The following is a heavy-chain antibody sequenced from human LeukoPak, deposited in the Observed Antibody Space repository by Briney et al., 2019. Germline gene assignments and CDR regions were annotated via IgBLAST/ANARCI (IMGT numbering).Heavy chain of an antibody. V-gene: IGHV4-39*02. Sequence: ASETLSLTCTVSGGSISNSLYYWVWIRQPPGKGLEWIGSVYYSGGTYFNPSLKSRVTLSVDTSKNQFSLNMSSVTAADTAVYYCAREGYGDYSFDYLGQGTMVTVSS. J-gene: IGHJ4*02. D-gene: IGHD4-17*01. CDR1: GGSISNSLYY. CDR2: VYYSGGT. CDR3: AREGYGDYSFDY.